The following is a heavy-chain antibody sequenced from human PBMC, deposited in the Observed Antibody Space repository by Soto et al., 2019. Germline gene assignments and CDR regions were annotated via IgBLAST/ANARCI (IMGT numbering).Heavy chain of an antibody. CDR2: IYYSGST. V-gene: IGHV4-59*01. Sequence: SETLSLTCTVSGGSISSYYWSWIRQPPGKGLEWIGYIYYSGSTNYNPSLKSRVTISVDTSKNQFSLKLSSVTAADTAVYYCARGIAALDYWGQGTLVTVSS. J-gene: IGHJ4*02. CDR1: GGSISSYY. CDR3: ARGIAALDY. D-gene: IGHD6-6*01.